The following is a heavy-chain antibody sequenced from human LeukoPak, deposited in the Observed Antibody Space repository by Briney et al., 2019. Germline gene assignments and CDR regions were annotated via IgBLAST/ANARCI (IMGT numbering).Heavy chain of an antibody. V-gene: IGHV4-34*01. J-gene: IGHJ5*02. Sequence: SETLSLTCAVYGGSFSGYYWSWIRQPPGKGLEWIGEINHSGSTNYNPSLKSRVTISVDTSRNQFSLKLSFVTAADTAVYYCARDRYYGSGSDVRFDPWGQGTLVTVSS. D-gene: IGHD3-10*01. CDR2: INHSGST. CDR3: ARDRYYGSGSDVRFDP. CDR1: GGSFSGYY.